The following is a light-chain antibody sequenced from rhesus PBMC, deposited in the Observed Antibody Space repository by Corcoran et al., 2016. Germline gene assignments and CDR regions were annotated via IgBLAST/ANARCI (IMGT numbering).Light chain of an antibody. V-gene: IGKV1-94*01. CDR1: QGINKE. Sequence: DIQMTQSSSSLSASVGDRVTVTCRASQGINKELSWYQQKPGKAPTLLIYAASNLQTGVSSLFSGTGSGTDYTLTIISLQPGDVATYYCLQDYTTPWTFGQGTKVEIK. J-gene: IGKJ1*01. CDR3: LQDYTTPWT. CDR2: AAS.